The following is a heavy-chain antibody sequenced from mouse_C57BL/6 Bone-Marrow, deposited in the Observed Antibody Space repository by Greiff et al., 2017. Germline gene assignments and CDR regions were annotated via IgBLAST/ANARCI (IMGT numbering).Heavy chain of an antibody. CDR3: ARGGNYGGYYFDY. D-gene: IGHD2-1*01. CDR1: GYTFTTYP. V-gene: IGHV1-47*01. Sequence: QVNVKQSGAELVKPGASVKMSCKASGYTFTTYPIEWMKQNHGKSLEWIGNFNPYNDDTKYNEKFKGKATLTVEKSSSTVYLELSRLTSDDSAVYYCARGGNYGGYYFDYWGQGTTLTVSS. CDR2: FNPYNDDT. J-gene: IGHJ2*01.